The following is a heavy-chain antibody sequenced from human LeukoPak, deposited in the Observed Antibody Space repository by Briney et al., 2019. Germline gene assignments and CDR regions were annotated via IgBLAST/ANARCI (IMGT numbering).Heavy chain of an antibody. CDR3: AKGSPTDDIVVVPAAINY. D-gene: IGHD2-2*02. CDR1: GFTFSSYA. Sequence: GGSLRLSCAASGFTFSSYAMSWVRQAPGKGLVWVSAISGSGGSTYYADSVKGRFTISRDNSKNTLYLQMNSLRAEDTAVYYCAKGSPTDDIVVVPAAINYWGQGTLVTVSS. J-gene: IGHJ4*02. CDR2: ISGSGGST. V-gene: IGHV3-23*01.